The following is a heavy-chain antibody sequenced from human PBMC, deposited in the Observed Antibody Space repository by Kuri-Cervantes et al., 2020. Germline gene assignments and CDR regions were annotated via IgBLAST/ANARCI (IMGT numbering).Heavy chain of an antibody. Sequence: GSLRLSCAVYGGSFSGYYWSWIRQPPGKGLEWIGEIHHSGSTNYNPSLKSRVTVSIDTSKNQFSLKLNSVTAADTAVYYCARGQVWELLPRSLYYFGYWGQGTLVTVSS. CDR2: IHHSGST. CDR1: GGSFSGYY. V-gene: IGHV4-34*01. CDR3: ARGQVWELLPRSLYYFGY. D-gene: IGHD1-26*01. J-gene: IGHJ4*02.